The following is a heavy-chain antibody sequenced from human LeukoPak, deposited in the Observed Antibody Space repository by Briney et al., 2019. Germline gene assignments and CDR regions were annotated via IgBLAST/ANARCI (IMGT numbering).Heavy chain of an antibody. Sequence: GASVTVSCKASGYTFTSYEINWVRQATGHGLAWMGWMNPDSGDTAYAQKFQGRITMTRSTSITTAYMELSSLRSEDTAVYYCARGLGSYDSSELTWPMISFWGQGTRVTVSS. D-gene: IGHD3-22*01. J-gene: IGHJ4*02. CDR1: GYTFTSYE. CDR3: ARGLGSYDSSELTWPMISF. CDR2: MNPDSGDT. V-gene: IGHV1-8*01.